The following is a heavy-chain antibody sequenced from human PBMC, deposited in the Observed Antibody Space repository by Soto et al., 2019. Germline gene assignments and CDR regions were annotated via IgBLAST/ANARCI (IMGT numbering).Heavy chain of an antibody. D-gene: IGHD1-20*01. J-gene: IGHJ3*02. V-gene: IGHV2-5*01. Sequence: QITVKGSGPTLVQPTQPLTLTCSLSVISLSTSGVGLGWLRQPPVQALDWLALLYWNDAKHYSPSLKTRLSNVKNSSKSQEVLTATNLHPVDTATYYCGRGLARLPVFAFDICAQGPMVTVSS. CDR3: GRGLARLPVFAFDI. CDR2: LYWNDAK. CDR1: VISLSTSGVG.